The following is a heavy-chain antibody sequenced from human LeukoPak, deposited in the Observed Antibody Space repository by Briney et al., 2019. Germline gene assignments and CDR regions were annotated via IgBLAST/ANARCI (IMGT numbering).Heavy chain of an antibody. CDR2: ISSTGGST. V-gene: IGHV3-23*01. J-gene: IGHJ4*02. Sequence: GASLRLSCAASGFTFSSYAMSWVRQAPGKGLEWVSAISSTGGSTYYAYSVKGRFTISRDNSKNTLYLQMNSLRAEDTAVYYCARLSRDYYDSSGYYWYRFYFDYWGQGTLVTVSS. CDR3: ARLSRDYYDSSGYYWYRFYFDY. CDR1: GFTFSSYA. D-gene: IGHD3-22*01.